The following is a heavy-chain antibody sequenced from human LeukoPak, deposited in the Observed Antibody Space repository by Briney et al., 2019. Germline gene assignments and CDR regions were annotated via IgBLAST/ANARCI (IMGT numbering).Heavy chain of an antibody. D-gene: IGHD2-2*01. CDR2: IYTSGST. Sequence: PSETLSLTCTVSGNSISSGDNYWSWIRQPAGKGLEWIGRIYTSGSTNYNPSLKSRVTISGDTSKNQFSLRLSSVTAADTAVYYCARTTEDCSSTSCYQYWFDPWGQGTLVTVSS. J-gene: IGHJ5*02. CDR3: ARTTEDCSSTSCYQYWFDP. CDR1: GNSISSGDNY. V-gene: IGHV4-61*02.